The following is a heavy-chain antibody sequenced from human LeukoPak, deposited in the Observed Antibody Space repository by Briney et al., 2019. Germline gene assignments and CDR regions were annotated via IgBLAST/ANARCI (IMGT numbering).Heavy chain of an antibody. CDR3: AKTRNVDTSMVEAFDV. Sequence: PGGSLRLSCAASGFTFSSYAMHWVRQAPGKGPEWVAFIGYDGSNKDYADSVKGRFTISSDNSKNTLYLQMNSLRAENTAVYYCAKTRNVDTSMVEAFDVWGQGTMVTVSS. CDR2: IGYDGSNK. D-gene: IGHD5-18*01. CDR1: GFTFSSYA. V-gene: IGHV3-30*02. J-gene: IGHJ3*01.